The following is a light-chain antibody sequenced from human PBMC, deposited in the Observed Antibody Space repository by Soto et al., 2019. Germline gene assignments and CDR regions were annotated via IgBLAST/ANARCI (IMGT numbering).Light chain of an antibody. CDR3: QQYGSSEII. Sequence: DIVLTQSPGTLSLSPGQRATRSCRASQSVSSNFLAWYQQKPGQAPRLLIYAASTRATGIPVRFSGSGSGTEFTLTISSLQSEDFAVYYCQQYGSSEIIFGQGTRLEIK. CDR1: QSVSSNF. CDR2: AAS. V-gene: IGKV3-20*01. J-gene: IGKJ5*01.